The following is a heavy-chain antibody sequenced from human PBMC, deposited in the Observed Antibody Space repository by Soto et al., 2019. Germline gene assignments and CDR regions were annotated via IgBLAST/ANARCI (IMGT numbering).Heavy chain of an antibody. D-gene: IGHD2-21*01. J-gene: IGHJ4*01. V-gene: IGHV4-30-4*01. CDR1: GGSISSSEYY. Sequence: SETLCLTCTVAGGSISSSEYYWSWIRQPPGKGLEWIGYIYYLGTTYYSPSLTSRVTISVDTSNNQFSLNLYSVTAADTAVYYCARVVVLTRPLDFWGHGTLVTVSS. CDR3: ARVVVLTRPLDF. CDR2: IYYLGTT.